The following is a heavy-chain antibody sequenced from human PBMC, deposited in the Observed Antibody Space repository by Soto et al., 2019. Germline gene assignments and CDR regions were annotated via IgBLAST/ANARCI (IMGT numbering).Heavy chain of an antibody. J-gene: IGHJ6*02. V-gene: IGHV1-69*02. Sequence: QVQLVQSGAEVKKPGSSVKVSCKASGGTFSSYTISWVRQAPGQGLEWMGRIIPILGIANYAQKFQGRVTITADKSTRTAYMELSSLRSEDTAVYYCARGLYRSGDYYYGMDVWGQGTTVTVSS. CDR3: ARGLYRSGDYYYGMDV. D-gene: IGHD3-10*01. CDR1: GGTFSSYT. CDR2: IIPILGIA.